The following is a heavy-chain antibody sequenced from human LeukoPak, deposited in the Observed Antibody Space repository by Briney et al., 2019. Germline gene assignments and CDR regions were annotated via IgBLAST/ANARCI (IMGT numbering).Heavy chain of an antibody. CDR2: IYYSGST. J-gene: IGHJ4*02. D-gene: IGHD6-13*01. CDR3: ARDSSSSSWVAGLFDY. Sequence: SETLSLTCTVSGGSISSSSYYWGWIRQPPGKGLEWIGSIYYSGSTYYNPSLKSRVTISVDTSKSQFSLKLSSVTAADTAVYYCARDSSSSSWVAGLFDYWGQGTLVTVSS. V-gene: IGHV4-39*07. CDR1: GGSISSSSYY.